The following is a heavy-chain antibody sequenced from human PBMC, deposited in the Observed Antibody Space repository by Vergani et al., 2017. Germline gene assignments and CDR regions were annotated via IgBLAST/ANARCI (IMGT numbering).Heavy chain of an antibody. V-gene: IGHV3-9*01. D-gene: IGHD2/OR15-2a*01. CDR3: AKVDFREFDY. CDR2: ISWNSGSI. Sequence: EVQLVESGGGLVQPGRSLRLSCAASGFTFDDYAMHWVRQAPGKGLEWVSGISWNSGSIGYADSVKGRFTISRDNAKNSLYLQMNSLRAEDTAVYYCAKVDFREFDYWGQGTLVTVSS. CDR1: GFTFDDYA. J-gene: IGHJ4*02.